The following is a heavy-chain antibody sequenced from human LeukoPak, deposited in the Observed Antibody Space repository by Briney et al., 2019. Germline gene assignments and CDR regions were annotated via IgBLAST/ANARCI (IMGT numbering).Heavy chain of an antibody. J-gene: IGHJ6*02. CDR1: GGSITSSNW. CDR3: AKLNADYVDYYYGMDV. Sequence: HSETLSLTCTVSGGSITSSNWWSWVRQPPGKGLEWIGEIYHSGSTNYNPSLKSRVNMSVDKSKNQFSLKLSSVTAADTAVYYCAKLNADYVDYYYGMDVWGQGTTVTVSS. CDR2: IYHSGST. D-gene: IGHD4-17*01. V-gene: IGHV4-4*02.